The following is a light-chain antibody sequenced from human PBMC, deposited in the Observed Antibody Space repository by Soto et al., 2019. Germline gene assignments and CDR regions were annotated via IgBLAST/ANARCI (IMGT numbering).Light chain of an antibody. J-gene: IGKJ1*01. CDR2: AAS. V-gene: IGKV1-27*01. Sequence: DIQMTQSPSSLSASVGDRVTITCRASQGISNYLAWYQQKPGKVPKLLIYAASTLQSGVPSRFSGSGSGTDFTLSISSLQPEDVATYYYQKYNSATETFGQGTKVEIK. CDR1: QGISNY. CDR3: QKYNSATET.